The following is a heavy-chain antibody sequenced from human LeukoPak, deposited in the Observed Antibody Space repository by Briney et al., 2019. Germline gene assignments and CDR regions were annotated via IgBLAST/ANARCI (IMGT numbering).Heavy chain of an antibody. Sequence: ASVEVSCKASGYTFTSYDINWVRQATGQGLEWMGWMNPNSGNTGYAQKFQGRVTMTRNTSISTAYMELGSLRSEDTAVYYCARGLYGSGSDDAFDIWGQGTMVTVSS. CDR3: ARGLYGSGSDDAFDI. D-gene: IGHD3-10*01. CDR2: MNPNSGNT. V-gene: IGHV1-8*01. J-gene: IGHJ3*02. CDR1: GYTFTSYD.